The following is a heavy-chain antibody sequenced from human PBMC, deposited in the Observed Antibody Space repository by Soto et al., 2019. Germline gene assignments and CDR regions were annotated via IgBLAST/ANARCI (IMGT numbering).Heavy chain of an antibody. CDR2: ISAYNGNT. D-gene: IGHD3-16*01. J-gene: IGHJ6*02. CDR3: ARDLRLKDYYYGMDV. V-gene: IGHV1-18*01. Sequence: GVSVNLYCKAAGYGFSIYAIHWGRQAPRQRLEWMGWISAYNGNTNYAQKLQGRVTMTTDTSTSTAYMELRSLRSDDTAVYYCARDLRLKDYYYGMDVWGQGTTVTVSS. CDR1: GYGFSIYA.